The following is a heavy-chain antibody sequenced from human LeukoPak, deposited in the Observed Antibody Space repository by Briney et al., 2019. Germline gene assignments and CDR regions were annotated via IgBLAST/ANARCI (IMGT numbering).Heavy chain of an antibody. CDR2: IRQDGSEK. Sequence: GGSLRLSCAASGFTFSSYWMSWVRQAPGKGLEWVANIRQDGSEKYYVDSVKGRFTISRDNAKNSLYLQMNSLRAEDTAVYYCARGGLRVLNPWDYWGQGTLVTVSS. CDR1: GFTFSSYW. V-gene: IGHV3-7*01. J-gene: IGHJ4*02. CDR3: ARGGLRVLNPWDY. D-gene: IGHD3-10*01.